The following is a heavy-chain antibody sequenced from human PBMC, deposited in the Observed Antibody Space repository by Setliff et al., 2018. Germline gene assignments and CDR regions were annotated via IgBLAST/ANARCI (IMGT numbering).Heavy chain of an antibody. CDR2: VASTGSFT. V-gene: IGHV3-11*03. D-gene: IGHD1-1*01. CDR1: GFIFTKYF. CDR3: AKGGDWDDEHYAFDI. Sequence: GGSLSLSCEGSGFIFTKYFMSWFRQAPGKGLEWVSYVASTGSFTKEADSVRGRFSVSRDNSKKSVFLQMNGLRVEDTAVYFCAKGGDWDDEHYAFDIWGQGTMVTVSS. J-gene: IGHJ3*02.